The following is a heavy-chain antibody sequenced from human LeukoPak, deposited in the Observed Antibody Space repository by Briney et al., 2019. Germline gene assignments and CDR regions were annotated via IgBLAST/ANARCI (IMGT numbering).Heavy chain of an antibody. V-gene: IGHV1-2*06. Sequence: GASVKVSCKASGYTFTGYYMHWVRQAPGQGLEWMGRINPNSGGTNYAQKFQGRVTMTRDTSISTAYMEPSRLRSDDTAVYYCARDRLIDYVRAFDIWGQGTMVTVSS. J-gene: IGHJ3*02. CDR1: GYTFTGYY. CDR2: INPNSGGT. CDR3: ARDRLIDYVRAFDI. D-gene: IGHD4-17*01.